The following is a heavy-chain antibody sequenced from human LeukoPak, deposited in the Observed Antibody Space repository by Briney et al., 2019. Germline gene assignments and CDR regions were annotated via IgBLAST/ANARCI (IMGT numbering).Heavy chain of an antibody. CDR1: GGSISSYY. V-gene: IGHV4-59*01. CDR2: IYHSGST. J-gene: IGHJ6*03. Sequence: SETLSLTCTVSGGSISSYYWSWIRQPPGKGLEWIGEIYHSGSTNYNPSLKSRVTISVDTSKNQFSLKLSSVTAADTAVYYCARSQAYMDVWGKGTTVTVSS. CDR3: ARSQAYMDV.